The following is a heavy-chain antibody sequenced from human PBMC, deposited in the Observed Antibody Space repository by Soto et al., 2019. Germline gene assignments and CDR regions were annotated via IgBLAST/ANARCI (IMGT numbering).Heavy chain of an antibody. V-gene: IGHV3-23*01. D-gene: IGHD1-1*01. CDR2: ISGTGSTT. Sequence: PGGSLRLPCAASGFSFSSYAMSLVRQAPGEGVEWVSSISGTGSTTYYADSVKGRFTISRDNSKNTLYLQMNSLRAEDTAVYYCAKFGRATTTRSPPYYCDYWGQGALVTVSS. CDR1: GFSFSSYA. J-gene: IGHJ4*02. CDR3: AKFGRATTTRSPPYYCDY.